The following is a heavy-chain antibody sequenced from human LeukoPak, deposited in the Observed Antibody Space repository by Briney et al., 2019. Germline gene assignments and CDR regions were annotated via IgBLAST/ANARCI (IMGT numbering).Heavy chain of an antibody. J-gene: IGHJ4*02. Sequence: GGALRLSCAASGFTFSSYSMNWGRQAPGKGGGGVSSISSSSSYIYYADSVKGRFTISRDNAKNSLYLQMNSLRAEDTAVYYCARGGIAELFDYWGQGTLVTVSS. V-gene: IGHV3-21*01. CDR2: ISSSSSYI. CDR1: GFTFSSYS. CDR3: ARGGIAELFDY. D-gene: IGHD6-13*01.